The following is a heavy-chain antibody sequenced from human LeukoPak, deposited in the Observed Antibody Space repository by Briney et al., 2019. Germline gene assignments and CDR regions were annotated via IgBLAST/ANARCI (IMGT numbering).Heavy chain of an antibody. CDR1: GYTFTGYY. Sequence: ASVKVSCKASGYTFTGYYMHWVRQAPGQGLEWMGWINPNSGGTNYAQKFQGRVTMTRDTPISTAYMELSRLRSDDTAVYYCARDPRGYCSGGSCLNWFDPWGQGTLVTVSS. CDR3: ARDPRGYCSGGSCLNWFDP. V-gene: IGHV1-2*02. CDR2: INPNSGGT. D-gene: IGHD2-15*01. J-gene: IGHJ5*02.